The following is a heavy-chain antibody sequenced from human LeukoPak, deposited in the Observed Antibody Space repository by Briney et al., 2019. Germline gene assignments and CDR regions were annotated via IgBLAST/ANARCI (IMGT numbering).Heavy chain of an antibody. CDR2: ISYDGSNK. CDR1: GFTFSSYG. Sequence: GGPLRLSCAASGFTFSSYGMHWVRQAPGKGLEWVAVISYDGSNKYYADSVKGRFTISRDNSKNTLYLQMNSLRAEDTAVYYCAKKDGSSWYSDYWGQGTLVTVSS. D-gene: IGHD6-13*01. J-gene: IGHJ4*02. V-gene: IGHV3-30*18. CDR3: AKKDGSSWYSDY.